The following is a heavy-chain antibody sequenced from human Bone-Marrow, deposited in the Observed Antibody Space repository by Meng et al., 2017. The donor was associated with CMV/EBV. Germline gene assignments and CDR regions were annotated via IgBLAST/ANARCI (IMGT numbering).Heavy chain of an antibody. Sequence: GGSLKISCAASGFTLDDYGMSWVRQAPGKGLEWASGINWNGGSTGYADSVKGRFTISRDNAKNSLYLQMNSLRAEDTALYYCARGSKAFGVVIIGYFDYWGQGTLVTVSS. CDR3: ARGSKAFGVVIIGYFDY. V-gene: IGHV3-20*04. J-gene: IGHJ4*02. CDR2: INWNGGST. D-gene: IGHD3-3*01. CDR1: GFTLDDYG.